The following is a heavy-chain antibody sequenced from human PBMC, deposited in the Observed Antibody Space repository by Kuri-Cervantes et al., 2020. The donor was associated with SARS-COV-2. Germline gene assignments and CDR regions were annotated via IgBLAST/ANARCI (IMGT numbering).Heavy chain of an antibody. V-gene: IGHV4-4*02. CDR1: DDSISSSNW. Sequence: SEILSPTCAVSDDSISSSNWWSWVRQPPGKGLEWIGEIYHSGSTYYNPSLKSRVIISVDKSKNQFSLKLSSVTAADTAVYYCARALPGNWFDPWGQRTLVTVSS. CDR3: ARALPGNWFDP. CDR2: IYHSGST. J-gene: IGHJ5*02.